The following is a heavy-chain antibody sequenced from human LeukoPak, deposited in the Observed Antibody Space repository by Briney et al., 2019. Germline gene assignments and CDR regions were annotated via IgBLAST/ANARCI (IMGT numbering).Heavy chain of an antibody. CDR3: ARVSGYDGLDY. V-gene: IGHV3-66*01. CDR2: IYSGGNT. CDR1: GVTVSSNY. D-gene: IGHD5-12*01. J-gene: IGHJ4*02. Sequence: GGSLRLSCAASGVTVSSNYMSWVRQAPGKGLEWVSVIYSGGNTYYADSVKGRFTISRDNSKNTLYLQMNSLRAEDTAVYYCARVSGYDGLDYWGQGTLVTVSS.